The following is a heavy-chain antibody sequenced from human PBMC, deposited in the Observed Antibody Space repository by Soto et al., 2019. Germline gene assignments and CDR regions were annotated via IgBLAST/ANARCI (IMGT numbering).Heavy chain of an antibody. D-gene: IGHD1-20*01. CDR1: GFTFTRSG. J-gene: IGHJ6*02. V-gene: IGHV3-30*18. CDR2: ISSDGGNK. Sequence: QVQLVESGGGVVQPGRSLRLSCAASGFTFTRSGMHWVRQAPGKGLDWVAVISSDGGNKYYGDSVRGRFTISRDNSNNTLYLEIKSLRVDDTAVYYCAKVQSGRGILSNTMDVWGQGTTVTVSS. CDR3: AKVQSGRGILSNTMDV.